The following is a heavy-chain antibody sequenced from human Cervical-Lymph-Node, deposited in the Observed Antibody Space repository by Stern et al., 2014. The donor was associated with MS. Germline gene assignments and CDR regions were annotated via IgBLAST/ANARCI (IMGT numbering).Heavy chain of an antibody. CDR1: GAPITTNH. D-gene: IGHD4-17*01. V-gene: IGHV4-59*08. CDR2: VHYSGSS. Sequence: VQLVESGPGLVKPSETLSLTCVVSGAPITTNHWSWIRQSPGKGLEWIANVHYSGSSSYNPALPSRVTPAIDTSTQPYSLSLRPVTAADTAVYFCASCDGYSFASWGQGTLVTVSS. J-gene: IGHJ4*02. CDR3: ASCDGYSFAS.